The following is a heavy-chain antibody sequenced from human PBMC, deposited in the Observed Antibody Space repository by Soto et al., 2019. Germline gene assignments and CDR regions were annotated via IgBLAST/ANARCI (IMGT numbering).Heavy chain of an antibody. CDR1: GYTFTSYY. CDR2: VNPNTGYT. J-gene: IGHJ3*01. V-gene: IGHV1-46*01. D-gene: IGHD3-22*01. Sequence: ASVKVSCKTSGYTFTSYYINWVRQGPGQRLEWMGIVNPNTGYTSYAQRFQGRVTTTRDTSTSTVYMELSSLTSEDTAVYFCAGGNSSDSGGFYDALDVWGQGTMVTVSS. CDR3: AGGNSSDSGGFYDALDV.